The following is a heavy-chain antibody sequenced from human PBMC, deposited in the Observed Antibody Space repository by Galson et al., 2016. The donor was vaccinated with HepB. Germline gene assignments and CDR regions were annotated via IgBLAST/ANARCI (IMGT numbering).Heavy chain of an antibody. CDR2: INPDGSQT. CDR3: ARDPMRFAFDL. J-gene: IGHJ3*01. V-gene: IGHV3-7*01. CDR1: GFTFRTSW. Sequence: SLRLSCAASGFTFRTSWKSWVRQPPGKGPEWVANINPDGSQTYYVDSVKGRFNISKDNAKNSLYLRMNSLRADDTAVYYCARDPMRFAFDLWGQGTMVTVSS.